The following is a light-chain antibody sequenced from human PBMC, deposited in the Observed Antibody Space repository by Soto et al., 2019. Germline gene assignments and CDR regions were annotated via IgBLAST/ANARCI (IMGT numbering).Light chain of an antibody. J-gene: IGKJ4*01. CDR1: QSVSSF. Sequence: ETVLTQSPAILSLSPGERATLSCRASQSVSSFLAWYQQKPGQAPRLLIYDASNRATGIPARFSGSGSGTDFTLTISSLEPEDFAVYYCQQRSNWPLTFGGGIKVEIK. V-gene: IGKV3-11*01. CDR3: QQRSNWPLT. CDR2: DAS.